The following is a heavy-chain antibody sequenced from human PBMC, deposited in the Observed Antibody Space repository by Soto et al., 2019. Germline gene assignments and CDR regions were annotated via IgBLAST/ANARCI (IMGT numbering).Heavy chain of an antibody. CDR2: IYYSGST. D-gene: IGHD3-22*01. V-gene: IGHV4-39*01. J-gene: IGHJ4*02. Sequence: SETLSLTCTVSGGSISSSSYYWGWIRQPPGKGLEWIGSIYYSGSTYYNPSLKSRVTISVDTSKNQFSLKLSSVTAADTAVYYCACYDSSGYYLDYWGQGTLVTVSS. CDR3: ACYDSSGYYLDY. CDR1: GGSISSSSYY.